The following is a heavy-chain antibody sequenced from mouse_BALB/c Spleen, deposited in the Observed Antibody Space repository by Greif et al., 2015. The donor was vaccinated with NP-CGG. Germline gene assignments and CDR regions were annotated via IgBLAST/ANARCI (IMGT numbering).Heavy chain of an antibody. Sequence: QVQLQQSGAELVKPGASVKLSCKASGYTFTSYWMHWVKQRPGQGLEWIGEIDPSDSYXNYNQKFKGKATLTVDKSSSTAYMQLSSLTSEDSAVYYCARFGWESPYYAMDYWGQGTSVTVSS. CDR2: IDPSDSYX. CDR1: GYTFTSYW. J-gene: IGHJ4*01. V-gene: IGHV1-69*02. D-gene: IGHD4-1*01. CDR3: ARFGWESPYYAMDY.